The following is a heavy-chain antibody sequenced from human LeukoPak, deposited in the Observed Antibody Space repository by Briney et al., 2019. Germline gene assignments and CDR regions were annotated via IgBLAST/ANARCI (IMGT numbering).Heavy chain of an antibody. V-gene: IGHV3-23*01. Sequence: GGSLRLSCAASGFTFSSSVMSWVRQAPGRGLEWGSVISDGGGSTNYADSVKGRFTVSRDNSKNTLHLQMNSLRAEDTAVYYCAKRDYSTNYFDYWGQGTLVTVSS. CDR1: GFTFSSSV. D-gene: IGHD2-15*01. J-gene: IGHJ4*02. CDR2: ISDGGGST. CDR3: AKRDYSTNYFDY.